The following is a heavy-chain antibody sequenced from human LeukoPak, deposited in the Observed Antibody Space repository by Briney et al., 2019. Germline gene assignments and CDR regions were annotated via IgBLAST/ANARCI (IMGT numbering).Heavy chain of an antibody. Sequence: GGSLRLSCAASGFTFSSYEMNWVRQAPGKGLEWVSYISSSGSTIYYADSVKGRFTISRDNAKNSLYLQMNSLRAEDTAVYYCARYRGGYSSGXYYFDYWGXGXLXXAS. D-gene: IGHD6-19*01. CDR3: ARYRGGYSSGXYYFDY. CDR2: ISSSGSTI. V-gene: IGHV3-48*03. CDR1: GFTFSSYE. J-gene: IGHJ4*01.